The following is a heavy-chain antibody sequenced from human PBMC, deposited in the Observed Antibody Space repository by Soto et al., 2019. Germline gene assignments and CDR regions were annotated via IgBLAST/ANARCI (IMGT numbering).Heavy chain of an antibody. Sequence: RQSLRHSKAASGFTLSCFAMSWVRQAPGKGLEWVSAISGSGGSTYYADSVKGRFTISRDNSKNTLYLQMNSLRAEDTAVYYCTRRSSGWYFDYWGQGT. J-gene: IGHJ4*02. CDR2: ISGSGGST. V-gene: IGHV3-23*01. CDR1: GFTLSCFA. CDR3: TRRSSGWYFDY. D-gene: IGHD6-19*01.